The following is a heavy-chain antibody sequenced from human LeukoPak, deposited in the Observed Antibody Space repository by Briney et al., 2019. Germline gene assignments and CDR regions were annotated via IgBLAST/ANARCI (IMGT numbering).Heavy chain of an antibody. J-gene: IGHJ3*02. Sequence: GGSLRLSCAASGFTVSSNYLSWVRQAPGKGLEWVSVIYSGGSTYYADSVKGRFTISRDNSKNTLYLQMNSLRAEDTAVYYCASPSDTAMVINAFDIWGQGQWSPSLQ. V-gene: IGHV3-53*01. CDR3: ASPSDTAMVINAFDI. CDR2: IYSGGST. CDR1: GFTVSSNY. D-gene: IGHD5-18*01.